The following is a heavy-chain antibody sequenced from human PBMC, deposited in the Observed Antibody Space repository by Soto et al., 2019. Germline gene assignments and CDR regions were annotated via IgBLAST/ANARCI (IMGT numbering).Heavy chain of an antibody. CDR1: GYSFNSYG. Sequence: GASVKVSCKASGYSFNSYGISWVRQAPGQGLEWMAWISAHNGNANDAPRLQGRVTLTTDTSTSTAYMELRSLRPDDTAVYYCARDDRTAGHGSYAYFDLWG. J-gene: IGHJ2*01. CDR2: ISAHNGNA. CDR3: ARDDRTAGHGSYAYFDL. V-gene: IGHV1-18*01. D-gene: IGHD6-25*01.